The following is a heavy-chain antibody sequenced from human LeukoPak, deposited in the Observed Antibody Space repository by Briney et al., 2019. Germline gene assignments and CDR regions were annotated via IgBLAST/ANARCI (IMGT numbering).Heavy chain of an antibody. D-gene: IGHD6-13*01. CDR2: IYHSGST. CDR3: ATGYSSTWYYFDY. Sequence: SETLSLPCTVSGDSISSYYWSWIRQPPGKGLEWIGYIYHSGSTNYNPSLKSRVTISADTSTDQFSLKLASVTAADTAVYYCATGYSSTWYYFDYWGQGTLVTVSS. J-gene: IGHJ4*02. V-gene: IGHV4-59*01. CDR1: GDSISSYY.